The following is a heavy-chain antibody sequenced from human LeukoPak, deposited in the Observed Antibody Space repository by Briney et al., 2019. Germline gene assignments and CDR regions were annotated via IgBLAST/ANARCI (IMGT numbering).Heavy chain of an antibody. CDR2: ISPSGNTI. Sequence: GGSLRLSCAASGFTFSDYYMNWIRQAPGQGLEWISYISPSGNTIYYADYVKDRFTISRDSANNTMYLQLNSLTAEDTAVSYCARDGRLVDYRCYYYMDVWGKGTTVTVSS. V-gene: IGHV3-11*01. CDR1: GFTFSDYY. J-gene: IGHJ6*03. D-gene: IGHD6-6*01. CDR3: ARDGRLVDYRCYYYMDV.